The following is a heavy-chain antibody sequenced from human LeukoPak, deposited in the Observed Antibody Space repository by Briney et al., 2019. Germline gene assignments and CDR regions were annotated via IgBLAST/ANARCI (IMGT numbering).Heavy chain of an antibody. CDR1: GESFSGYY. CDR3: ARSGYSSSWYLGDFDY. V-gene: IGHV4-59*01. CDR2: IYYSGST. Sequence: KPSETLSLTCAVYGESFSGYYWSWIRQSPGKGLEWIGYIYYSGSTNYNPSLKSRVTISVDTSKNQFSLKLSSVTAADTAVYYCARSGYSSSWYLGDFDYWGQGTLVTVSS. D-gene: IGHD6-13*01. J-gene: IGHJ4*02.